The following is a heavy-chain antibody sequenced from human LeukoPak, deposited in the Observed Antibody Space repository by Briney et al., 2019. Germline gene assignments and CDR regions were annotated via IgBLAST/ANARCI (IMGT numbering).Heavy chain of an antibody. CDR2: IYHSGST. Sequence: SETLSLTCAVPGGSISSGGYSWSWIRQPPGKGLEWIGYIYHSGSTYYNPSLKSRVTISVDRSKNQFSLKLSSVTAADTAVYYCARGGYSGYDFDYWGQGTLVTVSS. CDR1: GGSISSGGYS. V-gene: IGHV4-30-2*01. D-gene: IGHD5-12*01. J-gene: IGHJ4*02. CDR3: ARGGYSGYDFDY.